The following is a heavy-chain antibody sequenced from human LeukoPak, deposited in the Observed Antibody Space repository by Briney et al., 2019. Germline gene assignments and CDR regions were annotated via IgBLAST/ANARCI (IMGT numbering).Heavy chain of an antibody. CDR1: GYTLTELS. J-gene: IGHJ4*02. Sequence: GASVRVSCNVSGYTLTELSLHWVRQAPGKGLELMGGFEPEDGGRLYAQNFQGRVTTTEDTSTDTAYMELSSLSSEDTAVYYCTAGRRYSLFDYWGQGTLVIVSS. CDR2: FEPEDGGR. D-gene: IGHD5-18*01. V-gene: IGHV1-24*01. CDR3: TAGRRYSLFDY.